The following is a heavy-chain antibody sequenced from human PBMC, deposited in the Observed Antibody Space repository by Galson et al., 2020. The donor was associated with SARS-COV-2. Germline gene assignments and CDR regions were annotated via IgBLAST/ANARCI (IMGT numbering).Heavy chain of an antibody. CDR1: GFTFSKYD. Sequence: TGGSLRLSCLASGFTFSKYDMHWVRQRPGSGLEWVSTIEAAGDTLYLGSVKGRFTISRDNDKSALYLQMNGLSLGDTALYFCAREATTMDRGVIRGAGLDVWGQGTTVTVSS. CDR2: IEAAGDT. V-gene: IGHV3-13*01. J-gene: IGHJ6*02. D-gene: IGHD3-10*01. CDR3: AREATTMDRGVIRGAGLDV.